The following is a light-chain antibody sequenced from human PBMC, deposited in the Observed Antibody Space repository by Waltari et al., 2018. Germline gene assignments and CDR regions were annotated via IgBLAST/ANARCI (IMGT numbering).Light chain of an antibody. CDR1: SSNIGSNY. V-gene: IGLV1-47*01. CDR2: RNN. J-gene: IGLJ3*02. CDR3: AAWDDSLSGRV. Sequence: QSVLTQPPSASGTPGQRVTIPCSGTSSNIGSNYVYWHQQLPGTAPKPLTYRNNQRPSGVPDRFSGSKSGTSASLAISGLRSEEEADYYCAAWDDSLSGRVFGGGTKLTVL.